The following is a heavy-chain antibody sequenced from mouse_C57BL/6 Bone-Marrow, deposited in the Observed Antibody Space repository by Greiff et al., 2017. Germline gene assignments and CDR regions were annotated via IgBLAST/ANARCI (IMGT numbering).Heavy chain of an antibody. J-gene: IGHJ4*01. Sequence: DVKLVESGGGLVQPGESLKLSCESNEYEFPSHDMSWVRKTPEKRLELVAAINSDGGSTYYPDTMERRFIISRDNTKKTLYLQMSSLRSEDTALYDCARLIRHYYAMDYWGQGTSVTVSS. CDR1: EYEFPSHD. CDR2: INSDGGST. V-gene: IGHV5-2*01. D-gene: IGHD1-3*01. CDR3: ARLIRHYYAMDY.